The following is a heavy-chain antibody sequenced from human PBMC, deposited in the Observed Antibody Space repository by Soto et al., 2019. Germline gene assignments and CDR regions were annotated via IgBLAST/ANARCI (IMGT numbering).Heavy chain of an antibody. J-gene: IGHJ4*02. V-gene: IGHV4-34*01. CDR3: ARGRILYSSGFFDY. Sequence: SETLSLTCAVYGGSFSGYYWSWIRQPPGKGLEWIGEINHSGSTNYNPSLKSRVTISVDTSKSQFSLKLSSVTAADTAVYYCARGRILYSSGFFDYRGQGTLVTLSS. D-gene: IGHD6-19*01. CDR2: INHSGST. CDR1: GGSFSGYY.